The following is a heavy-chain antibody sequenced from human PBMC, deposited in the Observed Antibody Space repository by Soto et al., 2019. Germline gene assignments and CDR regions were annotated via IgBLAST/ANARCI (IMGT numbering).Heavy chain of an antibody. CDR2: IDTAGDT. J-gene: IGHJ6*04. CDR3: TRGRYCSGGSCRGLPAWGDDV. Sequence: EVQLVESGGGLVQPGGSLRLSCAASGFTFSNYDMHWVRQATGKGLEWVSAIDTAGDTYYPGSVKGRFTISRENAKNSLYLQMNGLRAGDTAMYYCTRGRYCSGGSCRGLPAWGDDVWGKGTTVTVSS. D-gene: IGHD2-15*01. V-gene: IGHV3-13*01. CDR1: GFTFSNYD.